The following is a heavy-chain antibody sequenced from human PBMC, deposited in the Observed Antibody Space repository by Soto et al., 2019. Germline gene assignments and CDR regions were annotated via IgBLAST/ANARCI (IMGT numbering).Heavy chain of an antibody. Sequence: LGESLKISCAASGFTFTRFWMHWVRQVPGKGLVWVSRINSDGSSTAYADSVKGRFTISRDNAKNTVYLQMNSLRAEDTAVYYCAKGGSTSRWPYYYGMDVWGQGTTVTVSS. CDR3: AKGGSTSRWPYYYGMDV. D-gene: IGHD2-2*01. J-gene: IGHJ6*02. CDR1: GFTFTRFW. CDR2: INSDGSST. V-gene: IGHV3-74*03.